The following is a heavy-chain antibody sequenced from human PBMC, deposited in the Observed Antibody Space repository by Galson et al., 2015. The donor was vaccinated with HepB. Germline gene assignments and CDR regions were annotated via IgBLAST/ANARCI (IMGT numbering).Heavy chain of an antibody. CDR2: IKQDGTEN. J-gene: IGHJ2*01. CDR3: ARDSVPSARPPRYFDL. D-gene: IGHD6-6*01. Sequence: SLRLSCAASGFTFSGYWMSWVRQAPGRGLEWVANIKQDGTENYYVDSVKGRFTISRDNAKNSLYVQMNSLRAEDTAIYYCARDSVPSARPPRYFDLWGRGTLVTVSS. V-gene: IGHV3-7*01. CDR1: GFTFSGYW.